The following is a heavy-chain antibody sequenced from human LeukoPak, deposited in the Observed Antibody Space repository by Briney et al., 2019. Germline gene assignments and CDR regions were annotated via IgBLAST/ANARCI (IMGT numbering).Heavy chain of an antibody. D-gene: IGHD3-3*01. J-gene: IGHJ4*02. V-gene: IGHV4-34*01. CDR1: GGSFSGYY. Sequence: SETLSLTCAVYGGSFSGYYWSWIRQPPGKGLEWIGEINHSGSTNYNPSLKSRVTISVDTSKNQFSLELSSVTAADTAVYYCARGRVARYYDFWSGYPPRFDYWGQGTLVTVSS. CDR3: ARGRVARYYDFWSGYPPRFDY. CDR2: INHSGST.